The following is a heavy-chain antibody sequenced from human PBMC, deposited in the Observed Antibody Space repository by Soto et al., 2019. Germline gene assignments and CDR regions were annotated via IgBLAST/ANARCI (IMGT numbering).Heavy chain of an antibody. CDR3: AGDRDRQGLHAFEI. J-gene: IGHJ3*02. Sequence: QVQLVESGGGVVQPGESLRLSCVASGFTFSSYAMHWVRQAPGKGLEWAAVISYDGYHEYNADSVKGRFTISRDNSKNTLYLQMNSLRPEDTAVYYCAGDRDRQGLHAFEIWGQGTMVTVSS. CDR2: ISYDGYHE. V-gene: IGHV3-30-3*01. CDR1: GFTFSSYA.